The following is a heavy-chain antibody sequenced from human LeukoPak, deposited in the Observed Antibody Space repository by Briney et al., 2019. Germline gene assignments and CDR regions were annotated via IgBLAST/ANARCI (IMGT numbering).Heavy chain of an antibody. Sequence: EGSLRLSCAASGFTFSSYAMSWVRQAPGKGLEWVSAISGSGGSTYYADSVKGRFTISRDNSKNTLYLQMNSLRAEDTAVYYCAKNFQGTSYYYYYYMDVWGKGTTVTVSS. CDR1: GFTFSSYA. D-gene: IGHD2-2*01. CDR2: ISGSGGST. CDR3: AKNFQGTSYYYYYYMDV. J-gene: IGHJ6*03. V-gene: IGHV3-23*01.